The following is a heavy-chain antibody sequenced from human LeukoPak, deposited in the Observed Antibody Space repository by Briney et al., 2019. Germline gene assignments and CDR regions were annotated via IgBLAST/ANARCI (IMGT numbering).Heavy chain of an antibody. Sequence: PGRSLRLSCAASGFTFSSYDMHWVHQAPGKGLEWVAVISYDGSNKYYADSVKGRFTISRDNSKNTLYLQMNSLRAEDTAVYYCAKQADYGGSDYWGQGTLVTVSS. CDR2: ISYDGSNK. J-gene: IGHJ4*02. V-gene: IGHV3-30*18. D-gene: IGHD4-23*01. CDR1: GFTFSSYD. CDR3: AKQADYGGSDY.